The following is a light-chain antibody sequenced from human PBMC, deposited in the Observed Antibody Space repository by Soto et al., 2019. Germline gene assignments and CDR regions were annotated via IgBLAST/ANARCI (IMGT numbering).Light chain of an antibody. CDR2: AAS. CDR3: QQSYSSPPT. CDR1: QSISNH. Sequence: DIQMTQSPSSLSASVEDRVIITCRASQSISNHLNWYQQKPGKAPKLLIFAASSLQSGFPSRFSGSKSGPDFTLTISSLQPEDFATYYCQQSYSSPPTFCQGNKVKIK. J-gene: IGKJ1*01. V-gene: IGKV1-39*01.